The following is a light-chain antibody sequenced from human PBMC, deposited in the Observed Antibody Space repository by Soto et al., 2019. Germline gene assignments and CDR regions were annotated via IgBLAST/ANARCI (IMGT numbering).Light chain of an antibody. Sequence: IRMTQSPFSLSASVGDRVTITCQASQSISNYLNWYQQKPGQAPKLLIYAASNLQSGVPSRFSGSGSGTDVTLTISSLQLEDFATYFCQQSYSNPLTFGGGTKVEIK. V-gene: IGKV1-39*01. CDR2: AAS. CDR3: QQSYSNPLT. J-gene: IGKJ4*01. CDR1: QSISNY.